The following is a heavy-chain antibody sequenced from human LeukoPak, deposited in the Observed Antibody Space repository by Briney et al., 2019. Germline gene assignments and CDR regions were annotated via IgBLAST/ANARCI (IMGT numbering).Heavy chain of an antibody. J-gene: IGHJ6*02. V-gene: IGHV6-1*01. D-gene: IGHD2-21*02. CDR1: GDSVSSNSAA. Sequence: SQTLSLTCDISGDSVSSNSAAWNWIRQSPSRGLEWLGRTYYRSKWYNNYALSVKSRITINPDTSKNQFTLQLNSVTPEDTAVYYCASNFCGGDCSPSGMDVWGQGTTVTVSS. CDR2: TYYRSKWYN. CDR3: ASNFCGGDCSPSGMDV.